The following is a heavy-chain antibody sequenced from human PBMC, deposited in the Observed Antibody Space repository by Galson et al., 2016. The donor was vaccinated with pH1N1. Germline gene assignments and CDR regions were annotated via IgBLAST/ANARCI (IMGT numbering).Heavy chain of an antibody. V-gene: IGHV6-1*01. CDR3: ARGVIDYDFWSGYQDHAAFGI. Sequence: CAISGDSVSSNSATWNWIGQSPSRGLEWLGRTYYRSKWYNDYAESVKSRIIISPDTSKNQLSLQLNSVTPADTAVYYCARGVIDYDFWSGYQDHAAFGIWGQGTMVIVSS. CDR1: GDSVSSNSAT. J-gene: IGHJ3*02. CDR2: TYYRSKWYN. D-gene: IGHD3-3*01.